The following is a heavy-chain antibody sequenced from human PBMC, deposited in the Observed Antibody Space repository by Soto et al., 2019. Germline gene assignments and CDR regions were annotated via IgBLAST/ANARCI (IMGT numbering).Heavy chain of an antibody. J-gene: IGHJ6*03. CDR1: GYTFTSYD. V-gene: IGHV1-8*01. D-gene: IGHD6-13*01. Sequence: ASVKVSCKASGYTFTSYDINWVRQATGQGLEWMGWMNPNSGNTGYAQKFQGRVTMTRNTSISTAYMELSSLRSEDTAVYYCARASAGYSSSWYVGPDLINYYYYMDVWGKGTTVTVSS. CDR3: ARASAGYSSSWYVGPDLINYYYYMDV. CDR2: MNPNSGNT.